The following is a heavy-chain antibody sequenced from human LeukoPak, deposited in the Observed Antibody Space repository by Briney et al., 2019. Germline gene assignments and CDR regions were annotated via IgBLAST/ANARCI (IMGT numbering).Heavy chain of an antibody. CDR3: ARDGFWRGVTYDPYYFDY. D-gene: IGHD2-21*02. Sequence: GGSLRLSCAASGFTFSSYWMHWVRQAPGKGLVWVSRINSDGSSTSYADSVKGRFTISRDNAKNSLYLQMNSLRAEDTAVYYCARDGFWRGVTYDPYYFDYWGQGTLVTASS. CDR1: GFTFSSYW. CDR2: INSDGSST. V-gene: IGHV3-74*01. J-gene: IGHJ4*02.